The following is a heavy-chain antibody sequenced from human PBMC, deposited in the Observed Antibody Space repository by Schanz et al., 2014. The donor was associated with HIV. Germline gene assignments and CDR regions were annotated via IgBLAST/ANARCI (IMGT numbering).Heavy chain of an antibody. V-gene: IGHV3-21*01. Sequence: EVQLVESGGGLVKPGGSLRLSCAGSGFTFSTYSMNWVRRAPGKGLEWVSAISSGNRYIYYADSVKGRFTISRDNAKNSLYLQMNSLRTEDTAVYYCYGDESGYWGQGTLVTVSS. CDR3: YGDESGY. J-gene: IGHJ4*02. D-gene: IGHD4-17*01. CDR2: ISSGNRYI. CDR1: GFTFSTYS.